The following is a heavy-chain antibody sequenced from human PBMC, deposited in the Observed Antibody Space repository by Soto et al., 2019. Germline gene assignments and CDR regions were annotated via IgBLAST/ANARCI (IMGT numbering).Heavy chain of an antibody. J-gene: IGHJ4*02. CDR1: GFTFDDFG. CDR3: ARDVPYVGYDSIGYFDY. Sequence: PGGSLRLSCVASGFTFDDFGMSWVRQAPGKGLEWVSGISWNGGTTDYADSVKGRFTISRDNAKNSLYLQMNSLRAEDAALYYCARDVPYVGYDSIGYFDYWGQGTLVTVSS. D-gene: IGHD3-22*01. V-gene: IGHV3-20*04. CDR2: ISWNGGTT.